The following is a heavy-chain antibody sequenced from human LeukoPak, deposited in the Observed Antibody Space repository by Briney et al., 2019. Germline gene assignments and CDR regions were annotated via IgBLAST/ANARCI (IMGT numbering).Heavy chain of an antibody. Sequence: ASVKVSCKTSGYTFTSSHAHWVRQAPGQGLEWMGLVNCGDGYTNYAQKLQGRVSVTADTSTSTLYMDLTSLTTEDTAIYYCARDRGGGYSIDYWGQGTLVTVSS. CDR1: GYTFTSSH. CDR2: VNCGDGYT. CDR3: ARDRGGGYSIDY. D-gene: IGHD1-26*01. J-gene: IGHJ4*02. V-gene: IGHV1-46*01.